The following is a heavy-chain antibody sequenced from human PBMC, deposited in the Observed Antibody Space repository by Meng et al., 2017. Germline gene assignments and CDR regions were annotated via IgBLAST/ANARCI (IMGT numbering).Heavy chain of an antibody. Sequence: SVKVSCKASGGTFSSYAISWVRQAPGQGLEWMGGIIPIFGTANYAQKFQGRVTITADKSTSTAYMELSSLRSEDTAVYYCARVYYDSSGYSIKPRNLNWYFDLWGRGTLVTVSS. D-gene: IGHD3-22*01. CDR3: ARVYYDSSGYSIKPRNLNWYFDL. CDR2: IIPIFGTA. V-gene: IGHV1-69*06. CDR1: GGTFSSYA. J-gene: IGHJ2*01.